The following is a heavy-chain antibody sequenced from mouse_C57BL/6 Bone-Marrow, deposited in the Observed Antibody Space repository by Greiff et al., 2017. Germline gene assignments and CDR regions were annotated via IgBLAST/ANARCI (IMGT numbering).Heavy chain of an antibody. CDR1: GFTFSSYA. CDR3: TRVGYYGSRRYFDV. D-gene: IGHD1-1*01. Sequence: EVQLVESGEGLVKPGGSLKLSCAASGFTFSSYAMSWVRQTPEKRLEWVAYISSGGDYIYYADTVKGRFTISRDNARNTLYLQMSSLKSKDTAMYYCTRVGYYGSRRYFDVWGTGTTVTVSS. J-gene: IGHJ1*03. CDR2: ISSGGDYI. V-gene: IGHV5-9-1*02.